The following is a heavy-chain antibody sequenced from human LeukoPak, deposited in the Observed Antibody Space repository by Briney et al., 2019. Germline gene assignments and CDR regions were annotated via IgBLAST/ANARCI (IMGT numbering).Heavy chain of an antibody. D-gene: IGHD1-7*01. V-gene: IGHV3-74*01. CDR1: GLTFRTTW. CDR2: MNGEGTTI. J-gene: IGHJ4*02. Sequence: GGSLRLSCATSGLTFRTTWMHWVRQAPGKGLMWVSRMNGEGTTIDYADSVKGRFTVSRDYAKNTLFLQMNNLRTEDTALYLCATARNFRFEYWGQGSLVIVSA. CDR3: ATARNFRFEY.